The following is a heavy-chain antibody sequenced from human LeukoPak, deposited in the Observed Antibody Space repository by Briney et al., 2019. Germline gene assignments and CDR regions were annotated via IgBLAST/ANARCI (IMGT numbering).Heavy chain of an antibody. CDR1: GFTFSSYA. V-gene: IGHV3-23*01. Sequence: GGSLRLSCAASGFTFSSYAMSWVRQAPGKGLEWVSFISGSGGSTYYTDSVQGRFTISRDNSKNTLFLQMNSLRAEDTAVYYGATGKGGNYFPLDYWGQGTLVTVSS. D-gene: IGHD1-26*01. CDR2: ISGSGGST. J-gene: IGHJ4*02. CDR3: ATGKGGNYFPLDY.